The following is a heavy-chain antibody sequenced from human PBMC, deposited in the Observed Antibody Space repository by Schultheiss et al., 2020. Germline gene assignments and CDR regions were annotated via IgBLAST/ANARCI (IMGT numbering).Heavy chain of an antibody. CDR1: GYTFTSYG. D-gene: IGHD2-15*01. V-gene: IGHV1-18*01. CDR2: ISAYNGNT. Sequence: ASVKVSCKASGYTFTSYGISWVRQAPGQGLEWMGWISAYNGNTNYAQKLQGRVTITADKSTSTAYMELSSLRSEDTAVYYCAKDPRRGYCSGGSCYPKDPLNWFDPWGQGTLVTVSS. J-gene: IGHJ5*02. CDR3: AKDPRRGYCSGGSCYPKDPLNWFDP.